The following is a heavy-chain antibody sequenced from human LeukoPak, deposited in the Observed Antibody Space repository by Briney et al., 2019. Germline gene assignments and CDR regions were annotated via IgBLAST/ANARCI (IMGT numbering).Heavy chain of an antibody. CDR3: ARDLSITGTTGGNYFDY. V-gene: IGHV6-1*01. CDR1: GDSVSSNSAA. J-gene: IGHJ4*02. D-gene: IGHD1-20*01. CDR2: TYYRSKWYN. Sequence: SQTLSLTCAISGDSVSSNSAAWNWIWQSPSRGLEWLGRTYYRSKWYNDYAVSVKSRITINPDTSKNQVSLQLNSVTPEDTAVYYCARDLSITGTTGGNYFDYWGQGTLVTGSS.